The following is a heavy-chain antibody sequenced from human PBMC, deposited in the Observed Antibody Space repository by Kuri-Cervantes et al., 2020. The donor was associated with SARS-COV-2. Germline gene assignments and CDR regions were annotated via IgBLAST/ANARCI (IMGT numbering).Heavy chain of an antibody. CDR1: GGSVSSGSYY. Sequence: SETLSLTCTVSGGSVSSGSYYWSWIRQPPGKGLEWIGYIYYSGSTNYNPSLKSRVTISVDTSKNQFSLKLSSVTAADTAVYYCARDEQWLVDYWGQGTLVTVSS. CDR2: IYYSGST. CDR3: ARDEQWLVDY. V-gene: IGHV4-61*01. J-gene: IGHJ4*02. D-gene: IGHD6-19*01.